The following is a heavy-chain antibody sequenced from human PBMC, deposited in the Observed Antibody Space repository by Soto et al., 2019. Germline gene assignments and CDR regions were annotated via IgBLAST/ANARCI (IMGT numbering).Heavy chain of an antibody. D-gene: IGHD1-1*01. CDR3: ARGYGTGVDY. CDR1: GGSINSYY. V-gene: IGHV4-59*01. CDR2: IYYSGNT. Sequence: PSETLSLTCTVSGGSINSYYWSWIRQPPGKGLEWIGYIYYSGNTNYNPSLKSRVTISVDTSKNQFSLKLSSVTAADTAAYYCARGYGTGVDYWGQGTLVTVSS. J-gene: IGHJ4*02.